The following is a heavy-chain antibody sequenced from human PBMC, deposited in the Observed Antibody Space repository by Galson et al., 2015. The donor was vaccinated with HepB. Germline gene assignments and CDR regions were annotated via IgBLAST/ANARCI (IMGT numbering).Heavy chain of an antibody. CDR1: GFTFRNYA. D-gene: IGHD6-6*01. CDR2: TSVDGTTN. J-gene: IGHJ5*02. Sequence: SLRLSCAASGFTFRNYAMHWVRQAPGKGLEWVAVTSVDGTTNYYADSVKGRFTISRDNSKNTLYLQMNSLRAEDSAVYYCARHRGGQLVQGPRWFDPWGQGTLVTVSS. CDR3: ARHRGGQLVQGPRWFDP. V-gene: IGHV3-30-3*01.